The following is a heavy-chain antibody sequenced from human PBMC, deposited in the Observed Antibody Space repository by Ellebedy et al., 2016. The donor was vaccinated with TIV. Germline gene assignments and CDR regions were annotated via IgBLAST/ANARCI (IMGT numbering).Heavy chain of an antibody. CDR2: IYHSGTT. V-gene: IGHV4-4*01. J-gene: IGHJ5*02. CDR1: GFTFSDFW. CDR3: AKGPAWRFDP. Sequence: GSLRLSXAASGFTFSDFWMSWLRQRPGRGLEWIGEIYHSGTTNYSPSLKSRVTISVDKSQNHFSLRLTSVTAADTAVYFCAKGPAWRFDPWGQGILVTVSS.